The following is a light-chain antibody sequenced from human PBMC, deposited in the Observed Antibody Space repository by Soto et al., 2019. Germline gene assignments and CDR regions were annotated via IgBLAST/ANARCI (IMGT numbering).Light chain of an antibody. CDR2: GAS. Sequence: IVLTQSPATLSVSPGDRVTFSCRASQSVDINLAWYQQRPGQAPRLLIYGASSRATGIPDRFSGSGSGTDFTLTISRLEPEDFAVYYCQQYGSSPKTFGQGTKVDIK. CDR3: QQYGSSPKT. CDR1: QSVDIN. V-gene: IGKV3-20*01. J-gene: IGKJ1*01.